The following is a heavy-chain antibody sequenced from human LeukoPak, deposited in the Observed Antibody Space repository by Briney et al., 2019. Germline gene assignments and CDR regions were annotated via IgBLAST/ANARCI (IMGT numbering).Heavy chain of an antibody. Sequence: PGGSLRLSCTASGFSLRNHGMHWVRQAPGKGPEWVAVISDDGGLKYYADSLKGRFNISRDNAKKSLYLQMNSLRAEDTAMYYCARGGTVTTLKLYYYYYYMDVWGKGTTVTVSS. CDR1: GFSLRNHG. CDR3: ARGGTVTTLKLYYYYYYMDV. CDR2: ISDDGGLK. D-gene: IGHD4-17*01. J-gene: IGHJ6*03. V-gene: IGHV3-30*03.